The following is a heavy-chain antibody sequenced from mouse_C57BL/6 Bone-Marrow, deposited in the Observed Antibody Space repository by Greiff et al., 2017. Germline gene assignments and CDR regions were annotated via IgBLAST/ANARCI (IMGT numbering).Heavy chain of an antibody. CDR1: GYSITSGYY. D-gene: IGHD1-1*01. J-gene: IGHJ2*01. Sequence: ESGPGLVKPSQSLSLTCSVTGYSITSGYYWNWIRQFPGNKLEWMGYISYDGSNNYNPSLKNRISITRNTSKNQFFLKLNSVTTEDTATYYCARAHYYGSSYDDYWGQGTTLTVSS. CDR2: ISYDGSN. V-gene: IGHV3-6*01. CDR3: ARAHYYGSSYDDY.